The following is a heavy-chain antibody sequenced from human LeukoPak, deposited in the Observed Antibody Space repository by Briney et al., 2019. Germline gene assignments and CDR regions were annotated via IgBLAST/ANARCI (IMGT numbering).Heavy chain of an antibody. V-gene: IGHV3-30-3*01. CDR1: GFTFSNYA. Sequence: GGSLRLSCAASGFTFSNYAVHWVRQAPGKGLEGVAVISDDGANKYYADSVKGRFTISRDNSKNTLDLQMNSLRAEDTAVYYCARGGANDQYDYSGFYTRYFDYWGQGTLVTVSS. CDR2: ISDDGANK. CDR3: ARGGANDQYDYSGFYTRYFDY. D-gene: IGHD3-22*01. J-gene: IGHJ4*02.